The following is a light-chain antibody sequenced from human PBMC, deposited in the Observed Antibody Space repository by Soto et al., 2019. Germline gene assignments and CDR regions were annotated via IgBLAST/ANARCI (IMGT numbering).Light chain of an antibody. J-gene: IGLJ1*01. CDR2: EVT. Sequence: QSALTQPPSASGSPGQSVTISCTGTSSDVGGYNYVSWYQRHPGKAPKLMIFEVTKRPSGVPDRFSGSKSGNTASLTVSGLQAEDESDYYCSSYAGSNNYVFGVGTKVTVL. V-gene: IGLV2-8*01. CDR3: SSYAGSNNYV. CDR1: SSDVGGYNY.